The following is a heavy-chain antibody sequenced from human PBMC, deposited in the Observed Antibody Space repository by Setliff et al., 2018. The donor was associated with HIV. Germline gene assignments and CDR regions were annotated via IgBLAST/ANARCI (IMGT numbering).Heavy chain of an antibody. D-gene: IGHD3-22*01. CDR2: ITHNGSM. J-gene: IGHJ4*02. V-gene: IGHV4-34*01. Sequence: SETLSLTCTVSGGSVSNYYWIWIRQSAGKGLEWIGEITHNGSMNYNLSLKSRVTISVDTSKNQFSLKLSSVTAADTAVYYCARDRLTYYFDYWGQGILVTVSS. CDR3: ARDRLTYYFDY. CDR1: GGSVSNYY.